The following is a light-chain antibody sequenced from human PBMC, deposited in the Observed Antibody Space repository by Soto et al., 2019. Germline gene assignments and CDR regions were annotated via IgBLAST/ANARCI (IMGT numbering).Light chain of an antibody. Sequence: IQMTQSPSTLSASVGDTVTVTCRASQSVSGWLAWYQQKPGEAPNLLIHDASALPRGVPSRFSGSGSETQFTLTISSLEPEDFAVYYCQHRSNWPLSITFGQGTRLEIK. CDR1: QSVSGW. V-gene: IGKV1-5*01. J-gene: IGKJ5*01. CDR3: QHRSNWPLSIT. CDR2: DAS.